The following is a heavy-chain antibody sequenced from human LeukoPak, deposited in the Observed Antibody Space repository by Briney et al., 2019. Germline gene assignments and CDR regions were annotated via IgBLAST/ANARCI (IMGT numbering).Heavy chain of an antibody. CDR1: GYTFTGYY. Sequence: ASVKVSCKASGYTFTGYYMHWVRQAPGQGLEWMGWINPNSGGTNYAQKFQGRVTITRNTSISTAYMELSSLRSEDTAVYYCARGRRVRGVNRNWFDPWGQGTLVTVSS. CDR3: ARGRRVRGVNRNWFDP. V-gene: IGHV1-2*02. CDR2: INPNSGGT. D-gene: IGHD3-10*01. J-gene: IGHJ5*02.